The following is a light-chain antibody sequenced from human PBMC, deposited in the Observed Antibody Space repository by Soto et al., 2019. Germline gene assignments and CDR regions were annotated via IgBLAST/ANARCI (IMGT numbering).Light chain of an antibody. CDR2: GAS. CDR1: QSVSDDY. V-gene: IGKV3-20*01. J-gene: IGKJ2*01. CDR3: QQYASTPYT. Sequence: EIVMTQSPGTLSMSPGERATLSCRASQSVSDDYLAWYQQKPGQAPRLVISGASTRATGIPDRFRGSGSGTDFTLTISRLEPDDFASYYCQQYASTPYTFGQGTRLQIK.